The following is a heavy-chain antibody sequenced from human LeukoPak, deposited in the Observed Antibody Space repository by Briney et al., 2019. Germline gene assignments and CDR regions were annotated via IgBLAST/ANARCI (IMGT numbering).Heavy chain of an antibody. Sequence: GASLRLSCAASGFTFSNYAMSWVRQAPGKGLEWVSAVSGRDTSTYYTDSVKGRFTISRHNSKNTLYLQMNSLSAEDTAIYYCAKWGHYDVLTGYYDSDYWGQGTLVTVSS. V-gene: IGHV3-23*01. D-gene: IGHD3-9*01. J-gene: IGHJ4*02. CDR1: GFTFSNYA. CDR2: VSGRDTST. CDR3: AKWGHYDVLTGYYDSDY.